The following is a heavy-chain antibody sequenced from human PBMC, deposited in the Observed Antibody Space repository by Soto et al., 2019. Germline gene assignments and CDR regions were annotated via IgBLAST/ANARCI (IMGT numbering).Heavy chain of an antibody. D-gene: IGHD5-12*01. CDR3: ASVAI. CDR2: IKQDGSEK. J-gene: IGHJ4*02. V-gene: IGHV3-7*01. CDR1: GFTFSNYW. Sequence: EVQLVESGGGLVQPGGSLRLSCAASGFTFSNYWMSWVRQAPGKGLEWVANIKQDGSEKNYVDSVKGRFTISRDNAKNSQDLQMNSLRAEDTAVYYCASVAIWGQGTPVTVSS.